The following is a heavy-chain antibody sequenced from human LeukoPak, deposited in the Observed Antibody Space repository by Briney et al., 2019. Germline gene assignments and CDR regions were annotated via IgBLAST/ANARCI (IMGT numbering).Heavy chain of an antibody. Sequence: GGSLRLSCAASGFTFSSYGMNWVRQAPGKGLEWVASISSTGSYIYYADSGKGRFTISRDNAKNSLYLQMNSLRAEDTAVYYCAKSFWWFGEFSPFDNWGQGTLVTVSS. CDR3: AKSFWWFGEFSPFDN. V-gene: IGHV3-21*01. CDR1: GFTFSSYG. CDR2: ISSTGSYI. J-gene: IGHJ4*02. D-gene: IGHD3-10*01.